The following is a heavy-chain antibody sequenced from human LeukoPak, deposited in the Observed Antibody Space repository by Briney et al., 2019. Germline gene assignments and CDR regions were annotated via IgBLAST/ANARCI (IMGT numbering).Heavy chain of an antibody. CDR3: AKSGTAMVYYYYYYYMDV. V-gene: IGHV3-48*01. CDR2: ISSSSSTT. D-gene: IGHD5-18*01. Sequence: PGGSLRLSCAASGFTLSTYSMNWVRQAPGKGLEWVSYISSSSSTTYYADSVKGRFIISRDNSKNTLYLQMNSLRAEDTAVYYCAKSGTAMVYYYYYYYMDVWGKGTTVTVSS. J-gene: IGHJ6*03. CDR1: GFTLSTYS.